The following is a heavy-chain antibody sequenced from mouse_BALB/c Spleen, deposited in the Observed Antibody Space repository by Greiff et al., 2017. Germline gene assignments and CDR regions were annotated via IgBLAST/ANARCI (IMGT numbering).Heavy chain of an antibody. J-gene: IGHJ4*01. CDR1: GFTFSSFG. Sequence: EVQGVESGGGLVQPGGSRKLSCAASGFTFSSFGMHWVRQAPEKGLEWVAYISSGSSTIYYADTVKGRFTISRDNPKNTLFLQMTSLRSEDTAMYYCARSGGNLAMDYWGQGTSVTVSS. CDR2: ISSGSSTI. D-gene: IGHD2-1*01. V-gene: IGHV5-17*02. CDR3: ARSGGNLAMDY.